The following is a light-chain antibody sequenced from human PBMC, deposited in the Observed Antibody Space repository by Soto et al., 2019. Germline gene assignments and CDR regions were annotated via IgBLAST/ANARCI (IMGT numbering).Light chain of an antibody. Sequence: DIKVKHSPCSLSVSVRDRATLSCRASQSVNSNYLSWQQQKPGAAHLLLIYGSCIRTSGTPNICSGSGAGTDFPPISSRLQADYAVFYCRQTYGSLSLTFGEGTKVDI. J-gene: IGKJ4*01. CDR2: GSC. CDR3: QTYGSLSLT. CDR1: QSVNSNY. V-gene: IGKV3-20*01.